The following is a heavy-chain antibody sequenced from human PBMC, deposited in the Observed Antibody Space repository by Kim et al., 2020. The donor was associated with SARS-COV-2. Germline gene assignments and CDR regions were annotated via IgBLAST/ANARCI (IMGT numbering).Heavy chain of an antibody. J-gene: IGHJ4*02. CDR1: GGSISSYY. CDR2: IYYSGST. CDR3: ARRAITMVRGVMED. D-gene: IGHD3-10*01. Sequence: SETLSLTCTVSGGSISSYYWSWIRQPPGKGLEWIGYIYYSGSTNYNPSLKSRVTISVDTSKNQFSLKLSSVTAADTAVYYCARRAITMVRGVMEDWGQGTLVTVSS. V-gene: IGHV4-59*08.